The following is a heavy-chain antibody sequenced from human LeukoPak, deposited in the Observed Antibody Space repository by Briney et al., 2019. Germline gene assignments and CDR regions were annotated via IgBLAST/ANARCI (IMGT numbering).Heavy chain of an antibody. CDR3: ATLKGWYGEGCFDY. CDR2: IYPDGRP. V-gene: IGHV3-53*01. Sequence: GGSLRLSCAASGVTVSTIYMGWVRQAPGKGLDWVSVIYPDGRPYYAESVKGRFTISRDSSGNTLFLQMNSLRAEDTAVYYCATLKGWYGEGCFDYWGQGTLVTVSS. J-gene: IGHJ4*02. CDR1: GVTVSTIY. D-gene: IGHD3-10*01.